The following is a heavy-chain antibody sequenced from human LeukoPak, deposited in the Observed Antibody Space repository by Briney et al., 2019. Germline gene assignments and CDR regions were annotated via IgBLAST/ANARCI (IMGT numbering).Heavy chain of an antibody. V-gene: IGHV3-7*01. CDR3: VRLWEFDY. D-gene: IGHD1-26*01. Sequence: PGGSLRLSCAASGFNFNDYWMTWVRQPPGKGLQWVARISQDGTETLYADSVKGRFTLSKDYADKSLYLQMNSLTTEDTAVYYCVRLWEFDYWGQGTLVTVSS. CDR2: ISQDGTET. J-gene: IGHJ4*02. CDR1: GFNFNDYW.